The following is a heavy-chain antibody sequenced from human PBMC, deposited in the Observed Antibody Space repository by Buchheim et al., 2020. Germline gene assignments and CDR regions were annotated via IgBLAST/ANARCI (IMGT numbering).Heavy chain of an antibody. Sequence: QVQLVESGGGVVQPGRSLRLSCAASGFTFSSYGMHWVRQAPGKGLEWVAVISYDGSNKYYADSVKGRFTISRDNSKNTLYLQMNSLRAEDTAVYYCAKALGAARRSKGEFFDYWGQGTL. J-gene: IGHJ4*02. V-gene: IGHV3-30*18. CDR2: ISYDGSNK. D-gene: IGHD6-6*01. CDR1: GFTFSSYG. CDR3: AKALGAARRSKGEFFDY.